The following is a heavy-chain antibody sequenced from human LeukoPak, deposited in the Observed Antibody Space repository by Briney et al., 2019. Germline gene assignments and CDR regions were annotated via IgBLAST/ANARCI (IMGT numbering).Heavy chain of an antibody. J-gene: IGHJ4*02. CDR2: INPSSGGT. CDR3: ARTTRERLTLVY. Sequence: ASVKVSCTASGYTFTGYYMHWVRQAPGQGLEWMGWINPSSGGTNYAQKFQGRVTMTRDTSISTAYMELSRLRSDDTAVYYCARTTRERLTLVYWGQGTLVTVSS. CDR1: GYTFTGYY. D-gene: IGHD1-1*01. V-gene: IGHV1-2*02.